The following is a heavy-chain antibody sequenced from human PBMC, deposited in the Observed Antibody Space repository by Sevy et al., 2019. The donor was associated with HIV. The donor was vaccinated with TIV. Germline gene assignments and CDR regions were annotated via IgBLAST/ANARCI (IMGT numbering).Heavy chain of an antibody. CDR3: ASGLDAAPATDLWY. Sequence: GGSLRLSCAASGFTFSSYAMHWVRHAPGKGLEWVAVISYDGSNKYYADSVKGRFTISRDNSKNTLYLQMNSLRAEDTAVYYCASGLDAAPATDLWYWGQGTLVTVSS. V-gene: IGHV3-30-3*01. J-gene: IGHJ4*02. CDR1: GFTFSSYA. D-gene: IGHD2-15*01. CDR2: ISYDGSNK.